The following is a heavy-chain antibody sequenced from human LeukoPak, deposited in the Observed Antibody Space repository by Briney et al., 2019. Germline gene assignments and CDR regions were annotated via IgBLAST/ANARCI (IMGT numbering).Heavy chain of an antibody. J-gene: IGHJ4*02. D-gene: IGHD3-9*01. CDR1: GFTFSSYS. Sequence: GGSLRLSCAASGFTFSSYSMNWGRQAPGRGLEWVSSISSSSSYIYYADSVKGRFTISRDNAKNSLYLQMNRLRDEDTAVYYCARDNDLLRYFDWPLDYWGQGTLVTVSS. CDR2: ISSSSSYI. V-gene: IGHV3-21*01. CDR3: ARDNDLLRYFDWPLDY.